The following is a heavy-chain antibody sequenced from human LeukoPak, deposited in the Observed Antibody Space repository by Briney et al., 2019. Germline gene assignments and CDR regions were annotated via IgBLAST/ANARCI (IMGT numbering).Heavy chain of an antibody. J-gene: IGHJ3*02. V-gene: IGHV4-59*01. D-gene: IGHD5-12*01. Sequence: SETLSLTCTVSGGSISSYYWSWIRQPPGKGLEWIGYIYTSGSTNYNPSLKSRVTISVDTSKNQFSLKLGSVTAADTAVYYCARDQGAGYGAFDIWGQGAMVTVSS. CDR2: IYTSGST. CDR3: ARDQGAGYGAFDI. CDR1: GGSISSYY.